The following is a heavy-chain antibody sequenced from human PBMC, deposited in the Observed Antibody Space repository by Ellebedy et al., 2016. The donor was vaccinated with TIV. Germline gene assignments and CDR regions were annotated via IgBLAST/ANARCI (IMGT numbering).Heavy chain of an antibody. J-gene: IGHJ6*02. CDR1: GFTFSHHA. CDR2: ISYDGNNK. V-gene: IGHV3-30*04. CDR3: SREGLEAGMDL. Sequence: GGSLRLSCAASGFTFSHHAFYWVRQAPGKGLEWVTIISYDGNNKFYLDSVEGRFSISRDDSKNTLYPQMNSLRPEDTAVYYCSREGLEAGMDLWGQGTTVIVSS.